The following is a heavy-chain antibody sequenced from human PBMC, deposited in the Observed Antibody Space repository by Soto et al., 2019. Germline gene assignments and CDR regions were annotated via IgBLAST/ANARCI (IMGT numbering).Heavy chain of an antibody. CDR1: GYTFTSYG. J-gene: IGHJ6*03. CDR2: ISAYNGNT. V-gene: IGHV1-18*01. D-gene: IGHD3-9*01. Sequence: GASVKVSCKASGYTFTSYGISWVRQAPGQGLEWMGWISAYNGNTNYAQKLQGRVTMTRNTSISTAYMELSSLRSEDTAVYYCARGRRTFYDILTGIYYYYYYMDVWGKGTTVTVSS. CDR3: ARGRRTFYDILTGIYYYYYYMDV.